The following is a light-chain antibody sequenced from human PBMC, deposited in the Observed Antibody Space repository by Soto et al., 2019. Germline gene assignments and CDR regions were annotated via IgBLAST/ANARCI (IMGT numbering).Light chain of an antibody. J-gene: IGKJ2*01. CDR2: GAS. CDR1: QNVNNNF. CDR3: QQYAGPPVYT. Sequence: EIVLTQSPDTLSLSPGERATLSCRASQNVNNNFLAWYQQRPGQPPRLLIYGASSRATGIPDRFSGSVSGTDFTLTISRLEPEDFAMYYCQQYAGPPVYTFGQGTNLEIK. V-gene: IGKV3-20*01.